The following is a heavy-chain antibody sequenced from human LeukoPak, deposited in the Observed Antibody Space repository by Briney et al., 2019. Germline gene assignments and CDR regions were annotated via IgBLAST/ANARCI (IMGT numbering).Heavy chain of an antibody. V-gene: IGHV3-21*01. CDR2: ISSSSSYI. J-gene: IGHJ5*02. CDR1: GFTFSSYS. D-gene: IGHD2-8*01. Sequence: GGSLRLSCAASGFTFSSYSMTWVRQAPGKGLEWVSSISSSSSYIYYADSVKGRFTISRDNAKNSLYLQMNSLRAEDTAVYYCARVGTSSLRDWFDPWGQGTLVTVSS. CDR3: ARVGTSSLRDWFDP.